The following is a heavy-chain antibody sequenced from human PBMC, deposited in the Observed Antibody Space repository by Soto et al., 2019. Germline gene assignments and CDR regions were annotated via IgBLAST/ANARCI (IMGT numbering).Heavy chain of an antibody. Sequence: QVQLQQWGAGLLKPSETLSLTCAVYGGSFSGYYWSWIRQPPGNGLEWIGEINHSGSTNYNPSLKSRVTISVHTPKNQFSLKLSSVTAADTAVYYCARGRYCSSTSCYATELFDYWGQGTLVTVSS. CDR1: GGSFSGYY. J-gene: IGHJ4*02. CDR3: ARGRYCSSTSCYATELFDY. V-gene: IGHV4-34*01. D-gene: IGHD2-2*01. CDR2: INHSGST.